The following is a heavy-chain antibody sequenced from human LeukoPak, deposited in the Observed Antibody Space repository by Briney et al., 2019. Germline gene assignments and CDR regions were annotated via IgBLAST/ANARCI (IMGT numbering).Heavy chain of an antibody. CDR3: TRAGVTVPWIQLWPNWYFDL. CDR1: GFTFGDYA. D-gene: IGHD5-18*01. V-gene: IGHV3-49*03. Sequence: PGGSLRLSCTASGFTFGDYAMSWFRQAPGKGLEWVGFIRRKAYGGTTEYAASVKGRFTISRDDSKSIAYLQMNSLKTEDTAVYYCTRAGVTVPWIQLWPNWYFDLWGRGTLVTVSS. J-gene: IGHJ2*01. CDR2: IRRKAYGGTT.